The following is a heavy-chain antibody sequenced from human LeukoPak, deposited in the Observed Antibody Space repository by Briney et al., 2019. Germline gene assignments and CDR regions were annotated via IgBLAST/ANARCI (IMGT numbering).Heavy chain of an antibody. V-gene: IGHV4-39*07. Sequence: PSETLSLTCTVSGGSISSSSYYWGWIRQPPGKGLEWIGSIYYSGSTYYNPSLKSRVTISVDTSKNQFSLKLSSVTAADTAVYYCARVIPLMDIVVVPAAMPHWYFDLWGRGTLVTVSS. CDR1: GGSISSSSYY. D-gene: IGHD2-2*03. CDR2: IYYSGST. J-gene: IGHJ2*01. CDR3: ARVIPLMDIVVVPAAMPHWYFDL.